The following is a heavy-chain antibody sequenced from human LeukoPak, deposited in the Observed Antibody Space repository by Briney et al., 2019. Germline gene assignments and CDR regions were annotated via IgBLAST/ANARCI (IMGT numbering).Heavy chain of an antibody. D-gene: IGHD3-10*01. V-gene: IGHV3-23*01. Sequence: PGGSLRLSCAASDFTFSTYGMSWVRQAPGKGLEWVSGISYSGGSTYYADSVKGRFTISRDNSKNTLYLQMNSLKAEDTAAYYCVRVHGWAFDYWGQGALVTVSS. CDR1: DFTFSTYG. CDR2: ISYSGGST. CDR3: VRVHGWAFDY. J-gene: IGHJ4*02.